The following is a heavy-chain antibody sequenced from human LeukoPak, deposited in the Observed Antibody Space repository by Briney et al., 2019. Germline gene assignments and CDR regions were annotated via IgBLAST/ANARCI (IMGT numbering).Heavy chain of an antibody. D-gene: IGHD1-26*01. V-gene: IGHV1-2*02. CDR2: INPDSGDP. J-gene: IGHJ4*02. CDR1: GYTFTAYY. CDR3: AKGSYWQVFDC. Sequence: GASVKVSCKASGYTFTAYYIHWVRQAPGQGLEWMGWINPDSGDPKYAQKFQGGVTLTRDTAITTAYLYLSSLTSDDTAVYYCAKGSYWQVFDCWGQGTLVTVSS.